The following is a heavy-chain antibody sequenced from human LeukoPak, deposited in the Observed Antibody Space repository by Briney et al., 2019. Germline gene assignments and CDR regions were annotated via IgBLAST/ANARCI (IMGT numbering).Heavy chain of an antibody. CDR2: MNPNSGNT. V-gene: IGHV1-8*03. CDR1: GYTFTSYD. Sequence: ASVKVSCKASGYTFTSYDINWVRQATGQGLEWMGWMNPNSGNTGYAQKFQGRVTITRNTSISTAYMELSSLRSEDTAVYYCARGIAVALYNWFDPWGQGTLVTVSS. CDR3: ARGIAVALYNWFDP. J-gene: IGHJ5*02. D-gene: IGHD6-19*01.